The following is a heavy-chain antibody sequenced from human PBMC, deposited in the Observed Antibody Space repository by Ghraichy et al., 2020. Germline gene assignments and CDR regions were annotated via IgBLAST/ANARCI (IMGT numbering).Heavy chain of an antibody. CDR1: GYTFTNNG. D-gene: IGHD3-22*01. V-gene: IGHV1-18*01. J-gene: IGHJ5*01. CDR2: ISPNNGNT. CDR3: ARNHYYDSSGYARCFDS. Sequence: ASVKVSCKASGYTFTNNGISWVRQAPVQGLEWMGWISPNNGNTDYAQKLQDRVTMTADTSTSTAYMELRSLRADDTAVYYCARNHYYDSSGYARCFDSWGQGTLVTVSS.